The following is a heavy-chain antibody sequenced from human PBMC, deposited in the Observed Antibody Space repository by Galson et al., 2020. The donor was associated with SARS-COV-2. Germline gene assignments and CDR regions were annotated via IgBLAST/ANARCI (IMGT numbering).Heavy chain of an antibody. CDR2: ISNSGGNS. Sequence: GGSLRLSCAASGFTRLSFSDYAMNWVRQVPGKGLEWVCVISNSGGNSYCADSVKGRFTISRDNSKNTLYLQMTSLRVEDTAIYYCAKDRVRCGRYCRGGSPNNWFDPWGQGTLVTVSS. CDR3: AKDRVRCGRYCRGGSPNNWFDP. V-gene: IGHV3-23*01. J-gene: IGHJ5*02. D-gene: IGHD2-15*01. CDR1: GFTRLSFSDYA.